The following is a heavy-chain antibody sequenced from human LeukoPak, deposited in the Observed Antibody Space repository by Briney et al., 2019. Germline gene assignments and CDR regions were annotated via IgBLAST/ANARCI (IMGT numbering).Heavy chain of an antibody. V-gene: IGHV3-7*01. D-gene: IGHD3-22*01. J-gene: IGHJ6*03. CDR3: ARIGGYYDSSVGYYYYYYMDV. CDR2: ISAYDGNT. CDR1: GFTFSNSG. Sequence: SLKLSCKASGFTFSNSGFTWVRQAPGHGLEWMAWISAYDGNTYYAQTVKGRFTMSRDNAKNSLYLQMNSLRAEDTAVYYCARIGGYYDSSVGYYYYYYMDVWGKGTTVTVSS.